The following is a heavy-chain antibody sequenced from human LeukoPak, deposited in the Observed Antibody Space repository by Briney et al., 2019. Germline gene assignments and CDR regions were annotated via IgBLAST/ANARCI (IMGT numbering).Heavy chain of an antibody. CDR1: GFTFCRYA. D-gene: IGHD3-22*01. V-gene: IGHV3-7*01. CDR3: AREEGMYGSGYYYVLGY. Sequence: PGGSLRLSCAASGFTFCRYAMSWVRPAPGEGLGGVANIMPDGSEKHYVDSVKGRFTISRDNAKNSLYLQMNSLRAEDTAVYYCAREEGMYGSGYYYVLGYWGQGALVTVSS. CDR2: IMPDGSEK. J-gene: IGHJ4*02.